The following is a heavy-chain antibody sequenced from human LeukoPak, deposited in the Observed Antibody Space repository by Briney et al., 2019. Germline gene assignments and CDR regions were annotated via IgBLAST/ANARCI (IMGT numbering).Heavy chain of an antibody. J-gene: IGHJ5*02. CDR3: ARVPCSSTSCDEGPAAMRNWFDP. V-gene: IGHV1-69*13. CDR1: GGTFSSYA. Sequence: GASVKVSCKASGGTFSSYAISWVRQAPGQGLEWMGGIIPIFGTANYAQKFQGRVTITADESTSTAYMELSSLRSEDTAVYYCARVPCSSTSCDEGPAAMRNWFDPWGQGTLVTVSS. CDR2: IIPIFGTA. D-gene: IGHD2-2*01.